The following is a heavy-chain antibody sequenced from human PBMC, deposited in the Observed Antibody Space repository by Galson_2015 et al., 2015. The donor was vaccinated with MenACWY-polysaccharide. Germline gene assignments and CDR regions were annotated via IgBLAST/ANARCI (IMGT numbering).Heavy chain of an antibody. D-gene: IGHD4-17*01. CDR2: INPNSGGT. J-gene: IGHJ5*02. V-gene: IGHV1-2*02. Sequence: SVKVSCKASGGTFSSYTISWVRQAPGQGLEWMGWINPNSGGTNYAQKFQGRVTMTRDTSFSTAYMELSRLKSDDTAVYYCVRGANTVTTDNWFDPWGQGTLVTVSS. CDR3: VRGANTVTTDNWFDP. CDR1: GGTFSSYT.